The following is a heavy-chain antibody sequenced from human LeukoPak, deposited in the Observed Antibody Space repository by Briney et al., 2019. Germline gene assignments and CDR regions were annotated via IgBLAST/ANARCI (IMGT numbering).Heavy chain of an antibody. J-gene: IGHJ6*02. V-gene: IGHV3-9*01. D-gene: IGHD2-15*01. CDR2: ISWNSGSI. CDR1: GFTVDDYA. Sequence: GGSLRLSCAASGFTVDDYAMHWVWQAPGKGLEWVSGISWNSGSIGYADSVKGRFTISRDNAKNSLYLQMNSLRAEDTALYYCAKDMGGYYYYYGMDVWGQGTTVTVSS. CDR3: AKDMGGYYYYYGMDV.